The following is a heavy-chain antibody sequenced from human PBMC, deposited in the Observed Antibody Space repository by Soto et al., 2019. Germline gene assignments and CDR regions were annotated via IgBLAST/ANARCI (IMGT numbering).Heavy chain of an antibody. CDR3: ASTLYDYYDSSGYQGAGAFDI. Sequence: GGSLRLACAASGFTFSSYWMSWVRQAPGKGLEWVANIKQDGSEKYYVDSVKGRFTISRDNAKNSLYLQMNSLRAEDTAVYYCASTLYDYYDSSGYQGAGAFDIWGQGTMVTVSS. CDR1: GFTFSSYW. J-gene: IGHJ3*02. D-gene: IGHD3-22*01. V-gene: IGHV3-7*01. CDR2: IKQDGSEK.